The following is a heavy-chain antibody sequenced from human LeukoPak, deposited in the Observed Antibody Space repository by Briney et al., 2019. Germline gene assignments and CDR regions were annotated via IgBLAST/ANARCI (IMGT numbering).Heavy chain of an antibody. J-gene: IGHJ4*02. Sequence: QPGGSLRLSCAASGFTFSVYEMNWVRQAPGKGLEWVSYISSSDTIYYADSVKGRFTISRDNAKNSLYLQMNSLRADDTAVYYCARDSGGYFFDYWGQGTLVTVSS. CDR1: GFTFSVYE. V-gene: IGHV3-48*03. CDR3: ARDSGGYFFDY. CDR2: ISSSDTI. D-gene: IGHD2-15*01.